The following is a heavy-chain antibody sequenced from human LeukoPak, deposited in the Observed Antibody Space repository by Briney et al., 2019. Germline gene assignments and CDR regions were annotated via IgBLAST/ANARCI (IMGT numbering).Heavy chain of an antibody. CDR2: IYYSGST. D-gene: IGHD3-10*01. CDR1: GGSISSYY. V-gene: IGHV4-59*08. J-gene: IGHJ4*02. CDR3: ARLSGYYGSGSFGY. Sequence: SETLSLTCTVSGGSISSYYWSWIRQPPGKGLEWIGYIYYSGSTNYNPSLKSRVTISVDTSKNQFSLKLSSVTAADTAVSYCARLSGYYGSGSFGYWGQGTLVTVSS.